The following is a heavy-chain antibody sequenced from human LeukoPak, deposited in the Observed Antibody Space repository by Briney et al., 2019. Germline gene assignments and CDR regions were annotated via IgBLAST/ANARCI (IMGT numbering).Heavy chain of an antibody. V-gene: IGHV7-4-1*02. Sequence: GASVKVSCKASGYTFTSYAMNWVRQAPGQGLEWMGWINTNTGNPTYAQGFTGRFVFSLDTSVSTAYLQISSLKAEDTAVYYCARDGESLKYSSGWLVDYWGQGTLVTVSS. CDR1: GYTFTSYA. CDR2: INTNTGNP. CDR3: ARDGESLKYSSGWLVDY. J-gene: IGHJ4*02. D-gene: IGHD6-19*01.